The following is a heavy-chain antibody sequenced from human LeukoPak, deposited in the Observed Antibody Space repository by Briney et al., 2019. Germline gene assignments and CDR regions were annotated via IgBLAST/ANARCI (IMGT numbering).Heavy chain of an antibody. CDR1: GESFSKYY. V-gene: IGHV4-34*01. Sequence: SETLSLTCAVYGESFSKYYWSWIRQPPGKGLEWIGEINHSGNTNYNPSLKSRVTISVDTSKNQFSLKMSSVTAADTAAYYCARGGMIVVAPGAFDIWGQGTMVTVSS. D-gene: IGHD3-22*01. CDR2: INHSGNT. J-gene: IGHJ3*02. CDR3: ARGGMIVVAPGAFDI.